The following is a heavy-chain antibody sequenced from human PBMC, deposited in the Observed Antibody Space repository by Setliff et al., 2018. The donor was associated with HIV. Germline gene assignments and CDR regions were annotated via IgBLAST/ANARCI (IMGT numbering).Heavy chain of an antibody. CDR2: IIPMFSIP. J-gene: IGHJ4*02. V-gene: IGHV1-69*13. D-gene: IGHD2-2*01. CDR3: ARVKRTSAYDY. Sequence: SVKVSCKASGYTFTSYGISWVRQAPGQGLEWMGRIIPMFSIPNYSQRFQGRVTITADESTSTAYMELSSLTSEDTAVYYCARVKRTSAYDYWGQGTLVTVSS. CDR1: GYTFTSYG.